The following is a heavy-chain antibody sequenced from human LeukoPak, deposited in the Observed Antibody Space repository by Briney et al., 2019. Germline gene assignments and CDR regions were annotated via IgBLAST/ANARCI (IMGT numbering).Heavy chain of an antibody. CDR1: GFTFDDYA. CDR2: ISWNSGSI. J-gene: IGHJ4*02. Sequence: PGGSLRLSCAASGFTFDDYAMHWVRQAPGKGLEWVSGISWNSGSIGYADSVKGRFTISRDNAKNSLYLQMNSLRAEDTALYYCAKDNYGDDYFDYWGQGTLVTVSS. D-gene: IGHD4-17*01. CDR3: AKDNYGDDYFDY. V-gene: IGHV3-9*01.